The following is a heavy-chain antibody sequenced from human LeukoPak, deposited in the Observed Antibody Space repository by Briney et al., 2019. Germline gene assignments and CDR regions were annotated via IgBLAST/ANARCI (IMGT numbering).Heavy chain of an antibody. D-gene: IGHD5-18*01. Sequence: GGSLRLSCAASGFTFSSYAMHWVRQAPGKGLEYVSAISSNGGSTYYANSVKGRFTISRDNSKNTLYLQMGSRRAEDMCVYYCARDGDSHGYEYFDHWGQGTLVTVSS. CDR2: ISSNGGST. V-gene: IGHV3-64*01. CDR1: GFTFSSYA. J-gene: IGHJ4*02. CDR3: ARDGDSHGYEYFDH.